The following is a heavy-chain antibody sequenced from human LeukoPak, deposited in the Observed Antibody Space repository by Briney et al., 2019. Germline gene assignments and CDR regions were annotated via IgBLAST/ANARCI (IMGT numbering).Heavy chain of an antibody. Sequence: SETLSLTCTVSGGSISSSSYYWGWIRQPPGKGLEWIGSIYYSGSTYYNPSLKSRVTISVDTSKNQFSLKLSSVTAADTAVYYCAREPMLNYDSSGYYFDYWGQGTLVTVSS. CDR1: GGSISSSSYY. CDR3: AREPMLNYDSSGYYFDY. D-gene: IGHD3-22*01. CDR2: IYYSGST. J-gene: IGHJ4*02. V-gene: IGHV4-39*07.